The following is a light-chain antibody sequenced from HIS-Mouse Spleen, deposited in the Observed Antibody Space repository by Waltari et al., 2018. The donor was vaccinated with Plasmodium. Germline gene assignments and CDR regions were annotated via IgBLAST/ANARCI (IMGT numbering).Light chain of an antibody. V-gene: IGLV3-25*03. J-gene: IGLJ2*01. CDR2: KDS. Sequence: SYELTQPPSVSVSPGQTARITCSGDALPKQYAYWYQQKHDQAPVPVIYKDSDRPSGIPERFSGSSSGTTVTLTISGVQAEDEADYYCQSADSSGTYRVFGGGTKLTVL. CDR1: ALPKQY. CDR3: QSADSSGTYRV.